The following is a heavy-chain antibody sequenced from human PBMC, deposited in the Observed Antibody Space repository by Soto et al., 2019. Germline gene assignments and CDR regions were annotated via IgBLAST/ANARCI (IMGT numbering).Heavy chain of an antibody. V-gene: IGHV3-23*01. CDR2: MSGSSSTT. J-gene: IGHJ4*02. CDR1: GFIFSNNG. D-gene: IGHD1-7*01. CDR3: AKNQERELPRVIDF. Sequence: GSLRLSCVGSGFIFSNNGMHWVRQAPGGGLEWVSSMSGSSSTTYYADSVRGRFTISRDRSKNTLYLQMSSLRAEDTALYYCAKNQERELPRVIDFWGQGTLVTVSS.